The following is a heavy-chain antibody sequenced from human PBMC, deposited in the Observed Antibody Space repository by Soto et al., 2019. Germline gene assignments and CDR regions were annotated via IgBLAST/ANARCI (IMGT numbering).Heavy chain of an antibody. CDR3: VREGRSSTSCNTGCAFDI. J-gene: IGHJ3*02. V-gene: IGHV3-11*01. CDR1: GFTSWDYD. Sequence: GGSLRLSCAASGFTSWDYDMSWIRQAPGTGLEWVSYISRSGNTMYYGDYVKGRFTISRDNAENSVFLQMISLRAEDTAVYYCVREGRSSTSCNTGCAFDIWGQGTMVTVS. CDR2: ISRSGNTM. D-gene: IGHD2-2*02.